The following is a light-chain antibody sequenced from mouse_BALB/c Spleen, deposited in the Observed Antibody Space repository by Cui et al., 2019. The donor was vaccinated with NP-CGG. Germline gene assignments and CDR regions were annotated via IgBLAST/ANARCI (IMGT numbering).Light chain of an antibody. CDR3: ALWYSNHWV. CDR2: GTN. CDR1: IGIVTTSNY. Sequence: QAVVTEESARTTSPGETVTLTCRSSIGIVTTSNYANWVQEKPDHLFTGLIGGTNNRAPGVPARFSGSLIGDKAALIITGAQTEDEAIYFCALWYSNHWVFGGGTKLTVL. J-gene: IGLJ1*01. V-gene: IGLV1*01.